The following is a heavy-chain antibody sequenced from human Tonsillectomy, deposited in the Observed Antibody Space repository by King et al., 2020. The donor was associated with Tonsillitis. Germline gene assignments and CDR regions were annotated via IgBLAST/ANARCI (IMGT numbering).Heavy chain of an antibody. CDR2: ISSSGGSI. V-gene: IGHV3-48*01. CDR1: GFTFSNSG. CDR3: ARDPFGEPP. D-gene: IGHD3-10*01. J-gene: IGHJ4*02. Sequence: VQLVESGGGLVQPGGSLRLSCAASGFTFSNSGMNWVRQAPGKGLEWLSYISSSGGSIYYADSVKGRFTISRDNAKNSLFLQMNSLRVEDTAVYYCARDPFGEPPWGQGTLVTVSS.